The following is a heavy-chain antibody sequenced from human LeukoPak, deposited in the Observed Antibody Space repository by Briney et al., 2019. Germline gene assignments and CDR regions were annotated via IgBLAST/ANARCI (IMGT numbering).Heavy chain of an antibody. Sequence: GSSVKVSCKASGGTFSSHAMNWVRQAPGQGLEWMGGVIPILDITDYAQKFQGRFTITADKSTGTGYMELSSLRSEDSAVYYCAVLSDGAYCGGDCFYLDSWGQGTLVAVSS. CDR2: VIPILDIT. CDR3: AVLSDGAYCGGDCFYLDS. CDR1: GGTFSSHA. V-gene: IGHV1-69*04. J-gene: IGHJ5*01. D-gene: IGHD2-21*02.